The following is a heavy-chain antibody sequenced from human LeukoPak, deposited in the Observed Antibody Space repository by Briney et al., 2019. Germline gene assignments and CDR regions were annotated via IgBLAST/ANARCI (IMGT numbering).Heavy chain of an antibody. Sequence: GASVRVSCKASGYTFTSYYMHWVRQAPGQGLEWMGIINPSGGSTSYAQKFQGRVTMTRDTSTSTVYMELSSLRSEDTAVYYCAREGVGATIITPNWFDPWGQGTLVTVSS. V-gene: IGHV1-46*01. J-gene: IGHJ5*02. D-gene: IGHD1-26*01. CDR2: INPSGGST. CDR1: GYTFTSYY. CDR3: AREGVGATIITPNWFDP.